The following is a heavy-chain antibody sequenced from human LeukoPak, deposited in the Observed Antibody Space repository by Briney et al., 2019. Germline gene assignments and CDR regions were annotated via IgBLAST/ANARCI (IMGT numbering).Heavy chain of an antibody. CDR1: GSTFSDYY. D-gene: IGHD3-10*01. Sequence: GGSLRLSCAASGSTFSDYYMSWIRQAPGKGLEWVSYISSSSGYTNYADSVKGRFTISRDNAKNSLYLQMDSLRAEDTAVYYCAGTHYYAFDIWGQGTMVTVSS. J-gene: IGHJ3*02. CDR2: ISSSSGYT. V-gene: IGHV3-11*03. CDR3: AGTHYYAFDI.